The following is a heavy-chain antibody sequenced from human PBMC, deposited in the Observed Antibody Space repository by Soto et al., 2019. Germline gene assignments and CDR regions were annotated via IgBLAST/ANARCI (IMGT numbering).Heavy chain of an antibody. CDR2: IIPGFASP. V-gene: IGHV1-69*12. J-gene: IGHJ6*02. D-gene: IGHD2-21*01. CDR3: ARDRVMRGNSYYYGMDV. Sequence: QVLLVQSGAEVKKPGSSMKVSCKTSGGTFNSFAISWVRLVPGQGLEWMGVIIPGFASPTYAQTLQGRVSITADXSXTTXYMELSSLRSEDTAVYYCARDRVMRGNSYYYGMDVWGQGTTVTVSS. CDR1: GGTFNSFA.